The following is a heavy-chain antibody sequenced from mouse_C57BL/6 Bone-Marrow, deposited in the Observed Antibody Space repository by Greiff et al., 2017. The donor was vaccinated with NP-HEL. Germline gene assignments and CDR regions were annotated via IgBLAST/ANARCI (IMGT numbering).Heavy chain of an antibody. Sequence: EVKVEESGGGLVKPGGSLKLSCAASGFTFSDYGMHWVRQAPEKGLEWVAYISSGSSTIYYADTVTGRFTISRDNAKNTLFLQMTSLRSEDTAMYYCARTPWFAYWGQGTLVTVSA. J-gene: IGHJ3*01. V-gene: IGHV5-17*01. CDR1: GFTFSDYG. CDR3: ARTPWFAY. CDR2: ISSGSSTI.